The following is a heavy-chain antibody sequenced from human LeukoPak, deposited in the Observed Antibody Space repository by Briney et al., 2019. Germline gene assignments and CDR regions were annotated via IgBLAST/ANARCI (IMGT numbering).Heavy chain of an antibody. V-gene: IGHV3-64*01. CDR2: ITSDGRST. D-gene: IGHD4-23*01. CDR1: GFTVSSNY. Sequence: PGGSLRLSCAASGFTVSSNYMSWVRQAPGKGLQYVAGITSDGRSTFYGSSVKGRFIISRDNSRNTLYLQLGNLRTDDLAVYYCAKDHDYGGPDYWGQGTLVAVSS. CDR3: AKDHDYGGPDY. J-gene: IGHJ4*02.